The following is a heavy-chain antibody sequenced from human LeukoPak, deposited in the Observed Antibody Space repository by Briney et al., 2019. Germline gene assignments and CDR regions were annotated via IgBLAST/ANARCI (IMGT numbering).Heavy chain of an antibody. CDR2: IYPGDSDT. D-gene: IGHD2-2*01. CDR3: ARTLGVPAAVRGIWFDP. J-gene: IGHJ5*02. V-gene: IGHV5-51*01. Sequence: GESLKISCKGSGYSFTSYWIGWVRQMPGKGLEWMGIIYPGDSDTRYSPSFQGQVTISADKSISTAYLQWSSLKASDTAMYYCARTLGVPAAVRGIWFDPWGQGTLVTVSS. CDR1: GYSFTSYW.